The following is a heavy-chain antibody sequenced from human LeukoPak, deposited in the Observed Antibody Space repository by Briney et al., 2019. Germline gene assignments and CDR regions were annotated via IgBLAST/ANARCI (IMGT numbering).Heavy chain of an antibody. CDR1: GFTFSSYS. CDR2: ISRSSSYI. D-gene: IGHD2-15*01. J-gene: IGHJ4*02. Sequence: GGSLRLSCAASGFTFSSYSMNWVRQAPGKGLEWVSSISRSSSYIYYADSVKGRFTISRDNAKNSLYLQMNSLRAEDTAVYYCARDPGSGGGNEFDYWGQGTLVTVSS. V-gene: IGHV3-21*01. CDR3: ARDPGSGGGNEFDY.